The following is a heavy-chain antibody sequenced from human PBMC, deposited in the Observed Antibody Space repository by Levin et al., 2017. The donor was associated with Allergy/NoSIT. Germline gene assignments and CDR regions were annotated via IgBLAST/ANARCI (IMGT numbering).Heavy chain of an antibody. CDR1: GGSISSSSYY. CDR3: ARVGYSSSWSMS. J-gene: IGHJ5*02. D-gene: IGHD6-13*01. Sequence: SETLSLTCTVSGGSISSSSYYWGWIRQPPGKGLEWIGNIYYSGSTYYNPSLKSRVTISVDTSKNQFSLKLSSVTAADTAVYYCARVGYSSSWSMSWGQGTLVTVSS. CDR2: IYYSGST. V-gene: IGHV4-39*07.